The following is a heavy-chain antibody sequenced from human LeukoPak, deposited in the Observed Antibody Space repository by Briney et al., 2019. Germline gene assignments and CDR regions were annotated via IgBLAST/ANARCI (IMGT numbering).Heavy chain of an antibody. V-gene: IGHV1-69*05. CDR1: GGTFSSYA. CDR3: ARDLKLGGKANPGFY. J-gene: IGHJ4*02. Sequence: ASVKVSCKASGGTFSSYAISWVRQAPGQGLEWMGGIIPIFGTANYAQKFQGRVTMTTDTSTSTAYMELRSLRSDDTAVYYCARDLKLGGKANPGFYWGQGTLVTVSS. D-gene: IGHD1-26*01. CDR2: IIPIFGTA.